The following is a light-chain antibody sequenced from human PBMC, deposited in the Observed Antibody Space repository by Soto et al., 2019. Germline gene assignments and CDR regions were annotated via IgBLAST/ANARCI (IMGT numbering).Light chain of an antibody. V-gene: IGLV2-14*01. Sequence: QSVLTQPASVSGSPGQSITISCTGTSSDVGGYSYVSWYQQHPGKTPKLMIYEVSNRPSGVSHRFSGSKSGNTAYLTISGLQTEDEADYYCSSFSSINREVFGGGTKLTVL. CDR3: SSFSSINREV. CDR2: EVS. J-gene: IGLJ2*01. CDR1: SSDVGGYSY.